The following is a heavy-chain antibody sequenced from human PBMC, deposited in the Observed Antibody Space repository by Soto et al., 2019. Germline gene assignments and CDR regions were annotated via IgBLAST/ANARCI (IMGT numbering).Heavy chain of an antibody. D-gene: IGHD1-1*01. V-gene: IGHV3-48*01. CDR1: GLSLSSYR. CDR3: ARGSAWNVRFVP. CDR2: ISTSSRTI. J-gene: IGHJ5*02. Sequence: GGCLRISCAACGLSLSSYRVNWARQAPGKGLERVSYISTSSRTIYYADSVKGRFTISRDNAKNSLYLQMNSLRAEDTAVYYCARGSAWNVRFVPWGQGTLVTVSS.